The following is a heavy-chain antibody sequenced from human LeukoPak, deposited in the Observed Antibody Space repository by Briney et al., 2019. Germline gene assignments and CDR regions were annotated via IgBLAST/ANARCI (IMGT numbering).Heavy chain of an antibody. V-gene: IGHV1-46*01. D-gene: IGHD5-18*01. CDR1: GYTFTSYY. J-gene: IGHJ4*02. Sequence: ASVKVSCQASGYTFTSYYMHWVRQAPGQGLEWMGIINPSGGRTTYAQKIQGRANLTRHTHPSTLYMELSSLRSEDTAVYYCARDLNLDTAMVCDYWGQGTLVTVSS. CDR3: ARDLNLDTAMVCDY. CDR2: INPSGGRT.